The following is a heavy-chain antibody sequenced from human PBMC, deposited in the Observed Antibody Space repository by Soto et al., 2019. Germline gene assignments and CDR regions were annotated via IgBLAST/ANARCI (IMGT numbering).Heavy chain of an antibody. CDR2: IHYGAST. Sequence: PSETLSLTCTVSGGSINNGNYYWSWIRQLPGKGLEWIGYIHYGASTYYNPSLESRVTISIDTSKNQFSLRLNSVTAADTAVYYCEREGGRGEGYNAVGYWGQGTLVTVSS. CDR3: EREGGRGEGYNAVGY. CDR1: GGSINNGNYY. D-gene: IGHD3-22*01. J-gene: IGHJ4*02. V-gene: IGHV4-31*03.